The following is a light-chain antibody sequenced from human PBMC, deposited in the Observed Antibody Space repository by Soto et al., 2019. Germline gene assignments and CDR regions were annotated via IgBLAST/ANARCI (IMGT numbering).Light chain of an antibody. J-gene: IGLJ1*01. CDR2: GNR. V-gene: IGLV1-40*01. CDR3: RSYHSSRSGSEV. Sequence: QSVLTQPPSVSGSPGQRVTISCTGSSSNIGAGHDVHWYQHLTGTAPKLLIYGNRNRPSGVPDRFSGSKSGTSASLAITRRQAEDEAVYYSRSYHSSRSGSEVFGTGIKVTVL. CDR1: SSNIGAGHD.